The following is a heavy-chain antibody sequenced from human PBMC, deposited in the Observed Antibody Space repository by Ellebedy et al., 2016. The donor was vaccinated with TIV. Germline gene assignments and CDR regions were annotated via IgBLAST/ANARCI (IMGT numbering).Heavy chain of an antibody. J-gene: IGHJ4*02. D-gene: IGHD5-12*01. CDR2: TKEDGSEK. CDR3: ARDRGYDTFDY. CDR1: GFPFSSFW. V-gene: IGHV3-7*01. Sequence: GESLKISCAASGFPFSSFWMRWVRQAPGTGLEWVANTKEDGSEKYYVDSVRGRFTISRDNAKNSLYLQMNSLRAEDTAVYYCARDRGYDTFDYWGQGILVTVSS.